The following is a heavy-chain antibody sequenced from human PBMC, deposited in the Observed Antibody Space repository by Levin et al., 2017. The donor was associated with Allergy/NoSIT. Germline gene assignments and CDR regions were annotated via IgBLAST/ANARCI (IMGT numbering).Heavy chain of an antibody. V-gene: IGHV3-11*03. CDR1: EFTFSDYY. CDR3: ARIRSSGSPLDY. Sequence: GESLKISCAASEFTFSDYYMSWVRQAPGKGLEWVSYISTNSRQTNYADSVKGRFTISRDNAKNSLYLQMNSLRAEDTAVYYCARIRSSGSPLDYWGQGTLVTVSS. CDR2: ISTNSRQT. D-gene: IGHD3-10*01. J-gene: IGHJ4*02.